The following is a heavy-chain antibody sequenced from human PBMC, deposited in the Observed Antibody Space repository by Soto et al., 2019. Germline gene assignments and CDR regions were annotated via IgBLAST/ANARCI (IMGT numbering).Heavy chain of an antibody. D-gene: IGHD3-16*01. J-gene: IGHJ5*02. Sequence: QVQLVQSGAEVKKPGASVKVSCKASGYTFTNYDIHWVRQATGQGLEWMGWMNPDSGNTGQSKQXXGXXTMTRDTSISTAYMEMSSLRSEDTAVYYCAGGRFRRTWFDPWGQGTLVTVSS. CDR1: GYTFTNYD. V-gene: IGHV1-8*01. CDR3: AGGRFRRTWFDP. CDR2: MNPDSGNT.